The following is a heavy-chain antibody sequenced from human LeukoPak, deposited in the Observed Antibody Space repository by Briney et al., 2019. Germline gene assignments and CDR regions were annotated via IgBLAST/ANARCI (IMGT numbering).Heavy chain of an antibody. Sequence: SETLSLTCAVSGGSISSYYWSWIRQPPGKGLEWIGYIYYSGSTNYNPSLKSRVTISVDTSKNQFSLKLSSVAAADTAVYYCARARMGSSWQEVDYWGQGTLVTVSS. CDR2: IYYSGST. CDR3: ARARMGSSWQEVDY. D-gene: IGHD6-13*01. V-gene: IGHV4-59*01. CDR1: GGSISSYY. J-gene: IGHJ4*02.